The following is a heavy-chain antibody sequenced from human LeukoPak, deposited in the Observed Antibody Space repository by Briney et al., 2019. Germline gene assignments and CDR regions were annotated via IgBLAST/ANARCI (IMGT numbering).Heavy chain of an antibody. CDR1: GFTFSTYA. CDR3: AKGGKWELLPFDY. V-gene: IGHV3-23*01. D-gene: IGHD1-26*01. CDR2: ISGSGGST. Sequence: SGGSLRLSCAASGFTFSTYAMHWVRQAPGKGLEWVSAISGSGGSTYYADSVKGRFTISRDNSKNTLYLQMNSLRAEDTAVYYCAKGGKWELLPFDYWGQGTLVTVSS. J-gene: IGHJ4*02.